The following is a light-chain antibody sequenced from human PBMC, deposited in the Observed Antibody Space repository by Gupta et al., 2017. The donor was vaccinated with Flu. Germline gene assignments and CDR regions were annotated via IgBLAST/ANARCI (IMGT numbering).Light chain of an antibody. CDR2: SNN. Sequence: QSVLTQPPSASGTPGQRVTISCSGRSSNIGSNTVNWYQQLPGTAPKLLIYSNNQRPSGVPDRFSGSKSGTSASLGISGLQSEDEADYYCSVWDDSLSGHVVFGGGTKLTVL. J-gene: IGLJ2*01. V-gene: IGLV1-44*01. CDR1: SSNIGSNT. CDR3: SVWDDSLSGHVV.